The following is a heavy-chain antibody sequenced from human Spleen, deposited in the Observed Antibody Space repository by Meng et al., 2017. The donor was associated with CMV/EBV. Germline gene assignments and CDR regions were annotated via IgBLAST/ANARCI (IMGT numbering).Heavy chain of an antibody. CDR2: TSHSGTT. V-gene: IGHV4-34*01. CDR1: RGSVSSYY. J-gene: IGHJ4*02. Sequence: SETLSLTCTVSRGSVSSYYWSWFRQPPGKGLEWIGDTSHSGTTNYNPSLKSRVTISVDTSKNQFSLKLSSVTAADTAVYYCARAWGIVGASDSWGQGTLVTVSS. CDR3: ARAWGIVGASDS. D-gene: IGHD1-26*01.